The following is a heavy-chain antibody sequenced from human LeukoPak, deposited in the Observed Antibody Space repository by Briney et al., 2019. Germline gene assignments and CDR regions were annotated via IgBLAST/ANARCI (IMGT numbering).Heavy chain of an antibody. CDR1: GFTFSSYW. CDR2: KKQDGSEK. V-gene: IGHV3-7*01. Sequence: GGSLSLSCAASGFTFSSYWMSSVRQAPGQGRKGWANKKQDGSEKYYVDSVKGRFTISRDNAKNSLYLQMNSLRAEDTAVYYCASFSSSSDYWGQGTLVTVSS. J-gene: IGHJ4*02. CDR3: ASFSSSSDY. D-gene: IGHD6-6*01.